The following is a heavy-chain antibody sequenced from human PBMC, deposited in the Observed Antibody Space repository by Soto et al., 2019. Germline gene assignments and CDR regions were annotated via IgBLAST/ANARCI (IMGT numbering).Heavy chain of an antibody. CDR1: GGTFSSYA. J-gene: IGHJ2*01. Sequence: QVQLVQSGAEVKKPGSSVKVSCKASGGTFSSYAISWVRQAPGQGLEWMGGIIPIFGTANYAQKFQGRVTITADESTSPGYMELGSLRSEDTAVYYCARGDCYKPPYWYFDLWGRGTLVTVSS. D-gene: IGHD2-21*01. CDR2: IIPIFGTA. CDR3: ARGDCYKPPYWYFDL. V-gene: IGHV1-69*12.